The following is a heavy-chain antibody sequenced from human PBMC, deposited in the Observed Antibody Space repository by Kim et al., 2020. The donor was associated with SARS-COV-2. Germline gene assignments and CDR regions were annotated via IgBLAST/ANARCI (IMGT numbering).Heavy chain of an antibody. D-gene: IGHD3-3*01. CDR3: ASSYDFWGGYPY. Sequence: SETLSLTCTVSGGSISSYYWTWIRQPAGKGLEWLGRIYTIVSTNYNPSLKSRVTMSVDTSKNQFSLKLTSVTAADTAVYYCASSYDFWGGYPYWGQGTLVTVSS. V-gene: IGHV4-4*07. J-gene: IGHJ4*02. CDR2: IYTIVST. CDR1: GGSISSYY.